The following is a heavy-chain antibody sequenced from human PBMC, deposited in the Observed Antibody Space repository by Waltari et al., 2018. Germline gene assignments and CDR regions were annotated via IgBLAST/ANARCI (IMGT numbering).Heavy chain of an antibody. V-gene: IGHV5-51*01. D-gene: IGHD4-17*01. CDR1: GYGFTSYW. Sequence: EVQLVQSGAEVKKPGESLKISWKGSGYGFTSYWIGWGRQLPGKGLEWMGIIYPGDCATRYRPSFQGQVTISGDKSISTAYLQWSSLKSSDTAMYYCAVTTGNFDYWGQGTLVTVSS. J-gene: IGHJ4*02. CDR3: AVTTGNFDY. CDR2: IYPGDCAT.